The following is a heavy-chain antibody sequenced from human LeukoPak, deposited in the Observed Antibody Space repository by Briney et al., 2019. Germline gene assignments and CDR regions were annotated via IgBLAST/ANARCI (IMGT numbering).Heavy chain of an antibody. CDR2: ISAYNGNT. Sequence: ASVKVSCKASGYTFTSYGISWVRQAPGQGLEWMGWISAYNGNTIYAQKLQGRVTMTTDTSTSTAYMELRSLRSDDTAVYYCARGSGLRFLEWLSFGAGGMDVWGQGTTVTVSS. CDR3: ARGSGLRFLEWLSFGAGGMDV. J-gene: IGHJ6*02. CDR1: GYTFTSYG. V-gene: IGHV1-18*01. D-gene: IGHD3-3*01.